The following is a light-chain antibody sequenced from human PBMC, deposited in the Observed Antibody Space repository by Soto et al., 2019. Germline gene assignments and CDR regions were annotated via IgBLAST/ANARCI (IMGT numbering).Light chain of an antibody. V-gene: IGLV2-14*01. J-gene: IGLJ1*01. Sequence: QSVLTQPASVCGSPGQSITISCTGTSSDVGGYNYVSWYQQHPGKAPKLMIYDVSNRPSGVSDRFSGSKSGNTASLTISGLQAEDEADYYCSSYTSNCTPHYVFGTGTKVTVL. CDR2: DVS. CDR3: SSYTSNCTPHYV. CDR1: SSDVGGYNY.